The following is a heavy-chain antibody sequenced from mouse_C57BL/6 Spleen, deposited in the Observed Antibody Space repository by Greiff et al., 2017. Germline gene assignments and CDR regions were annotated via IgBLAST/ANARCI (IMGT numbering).Heavy chain of an antibody. Sequence: VQLQQSGPELVKPGASVKISCKASGYTFTDYYMNWVKQSHGKSLEWIGDINPNNGGTSYNQKFKGKATLTVDKSSSTAYMELRSLTSEDSAVYYCARNLYFDYGGQGTTLTVSS. V-gene: IGHV1-26*01. J-gene: IGHJ2*01. CDR3: ARNLYFDY. CDR1: GYTFTDYY. CDR2: INPNNGGT.